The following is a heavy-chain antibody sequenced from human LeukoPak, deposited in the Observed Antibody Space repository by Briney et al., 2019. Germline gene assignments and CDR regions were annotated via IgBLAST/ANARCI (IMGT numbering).Heavy chain of an antibody. V-gene: IGHV3-30-3*01. CDR1: GFTFSSYA. CDR2: ISYDGSNK. Sequence: GGSLRLSCAASGFTFSSYAMHWVHQAPGKGLEWVAVISYDGSNKYYADSVKGRFTISRDNSKNTLYLQMNSLRAEDTAVYYCARRDANLSGSGTYYTYDYWGQGTLVTVSS. CDR3: ARRDANLSGSGTYYTYDY. J-gene: IGHJ4*02. D-gene: IGHD3-10*01.